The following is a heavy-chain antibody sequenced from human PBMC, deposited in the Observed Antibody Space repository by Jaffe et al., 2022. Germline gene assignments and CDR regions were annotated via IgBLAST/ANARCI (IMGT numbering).Heavy chain of an antibody. J-gene: IGHJ4*02. V-gene: IGHV1-46*01. CDR2: IHPGHSNT. D-gene: IGHD4-17*01. CDR1: GYTVSTHY. Sequence: QVQLVQSGAEVRKPGASVKVSCKASGYTVSTHYIHWVRQAPGQGPEWMGLIHPGHSNTIYAQKFQGRVTLTSDTSTFTIYMDLSSLRSEDTAVYYCARVGGTDYGDYPTLFDSWGQGTLVTVSS. CDR3: ARVGGTDYGDYPTLFDS.